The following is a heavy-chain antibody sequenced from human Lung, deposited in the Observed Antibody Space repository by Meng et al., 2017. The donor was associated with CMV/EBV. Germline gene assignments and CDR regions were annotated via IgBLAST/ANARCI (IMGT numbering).Heavy chain of an antibody. V-gene: IGHV4-4*07. CDR2: IYTSGTT. D-gene: IGHD6-19*01. CDR1: GGSISSYY. Sequence: QWQLQGSGPGLVKPSETLSLTCTVSGGSISSYYWSWIRQSAGKGLEWIGRIYTSGTTIYNPSLKSRLTLSLDTSKNQFSLKLNSVTAADTAVYYCARAEADTGNFDYWGQGTLVTVSS. CDR3: ARAEADTGNFDY. J-gene: IGHJ4*02.